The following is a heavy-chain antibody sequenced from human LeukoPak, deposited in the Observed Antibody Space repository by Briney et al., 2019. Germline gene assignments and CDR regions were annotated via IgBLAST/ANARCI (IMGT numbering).Heavy chain of an antibody. V-gene: IGHV3-7*01. CDR1: GFTFSSYS. Sequence: GGSLRLSCAASGFTFSSYSMNWVRQAPGKGLEWVANIKQDGSEKYYVDSVKGRFTISRDNAKNSLYLQMNSLRAEDTAVYYCARGRWLQTTYYFDYWGQGTLVTVSS. J-gene: IGHJ4*02. CDR2: IKQDGSEK. D-gene: IGHD5-24*01. CDR3: ARGRWLQTTYYFDY.